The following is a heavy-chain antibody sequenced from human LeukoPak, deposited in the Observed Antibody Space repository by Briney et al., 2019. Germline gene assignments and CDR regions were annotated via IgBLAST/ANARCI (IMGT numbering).Heavy chain of an antibody. J-gene: IGHJ5*02. Sequence: ASVKVSCKASGYTFTNYPIHWVRQAPGQRLEWMGWINAGNGNTKYSQEFQGRVTMTRDTSASTAYMELRSLRSDDTAVYYCVRVIPQKWELPGKWFDPWGQGTLVTVSS. D-gene: IGHD1-26*01. CDR3: VRVIPQKWELPGKWFDP. CDR1: GYTFTNYP. V-gene: IGHV1-3*01. CDR2: INAGNGNT.